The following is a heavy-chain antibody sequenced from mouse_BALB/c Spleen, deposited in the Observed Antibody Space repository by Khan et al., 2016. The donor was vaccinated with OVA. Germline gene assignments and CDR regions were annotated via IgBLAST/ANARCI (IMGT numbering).Heavy chain of an antibody. D-gene: IGHD1-1*01. Sequence: VQLQQSGPGLVKPSQSLSLTCTVAGYSITSDYAWNWIRQFPGNRLEWMGYIKYSGITSYNPSLKSRISITRDTSKNQFFLQLNSVTTEDTAAYCGARVGTISTVVVTDFDFWGQGTTLTVSS. CDR1: GYSITSDYA. V-gene: IGHV3-2*02. CDR2: IKYSGIT. CDR3: ARVGTISTVVVTDFDF. J-gene: IGHJ2*01.